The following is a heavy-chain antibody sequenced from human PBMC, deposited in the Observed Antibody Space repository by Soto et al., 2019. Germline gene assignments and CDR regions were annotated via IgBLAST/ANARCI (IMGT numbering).Heavy chain of an antibody. CDR1: GYTFTSYG. J-gene: IGHJ4*02. V-gene: IGHV1-18*01. CDR3: ARGRYGDY. Sequence: QVHLVQSGAEVRKPGASVKVSCKGSGYTFTSYGIAWVRQAPGQGLEWMGWISAHNANTNNAQKVPGKVTVTRDTSTSTAYMELRNLRSDDTAVYYCARGRYGDYWGQGALVNVSS. D-gene: IGHD1-1*01. CDR2: ISAHNANT.